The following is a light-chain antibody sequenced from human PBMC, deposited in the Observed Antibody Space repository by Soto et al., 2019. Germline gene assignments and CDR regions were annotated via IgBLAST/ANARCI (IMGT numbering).Light chain of an antibody. CDR2: AAS. V-gene: IGKV1-27*01. J-gene: IGKJ4*01. CDR1: QGISNY. Sequence: DSQMSHCPSSLSASVGESVTITCGASQGISNYLAWYQQKPGKVPKLLIYAASTLQSGVPSRFSGSGSGTDFTLTISSLQPEDVATYYCQKYNSAPLTFGGGTKVDI. CDR3: QKYNSAPLT.